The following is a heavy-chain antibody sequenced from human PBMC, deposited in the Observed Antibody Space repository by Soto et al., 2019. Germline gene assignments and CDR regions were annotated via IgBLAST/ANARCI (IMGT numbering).Heavy chain of an antibody. CDR1: GGYISGYY. Sequence: SETLSLTCTVSGGYISGYYWSWIRQPPGKGLEWIGDIYYSGSTNYNPSLKSRVTISVDTSKNQFSLKLSSVTAADRAVYYCSRGALKYYYDSSGYFDYYYYGMDVWGQGTTVTVSS. CDR2: IYYSGST. J-gene: IGHJ6*02. D-gene: IGHD3-22*01. CDR3: SRGALKYYYDSSGYFDYYYYGMDV. V-gene: IGHV4-59*01.